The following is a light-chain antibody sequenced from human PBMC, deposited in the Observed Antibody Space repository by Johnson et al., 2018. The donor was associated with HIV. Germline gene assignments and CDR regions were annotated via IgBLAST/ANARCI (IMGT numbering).Light chain of an antibody. J-gene: IGLJ1*01. Sequence: QSVLTQSPSVSAAPGQKVTISCSGSSSNIGNNYVSWYQQLPGTAPKLLIYENNKRPSGIPDRFSGSKSGTSATLGITGLQTGDEADYYCGTWDNSLGTGGVFGTVTKVTVL. CDR1: SSNIGNNY. CDR3: GTWDNSLGTGGV. V-gene: IGLV1-51*02. CDR2: ENN.